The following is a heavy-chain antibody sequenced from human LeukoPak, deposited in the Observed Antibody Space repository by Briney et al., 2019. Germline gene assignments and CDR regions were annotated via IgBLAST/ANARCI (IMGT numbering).Heavy chain of an antibody. V-gene: IGHV3-66*01. CDR2: IYSGGST. CDR1: GFTFSSYS. Sequence: GGSLRLSCAASGFTFSSYSMNWVRQAPGKGLEWVSVIYSGGSTYYADSVKGRFTISRDNSKNSVYLQMNSLTVEDTAVYYCARALTTDWLHYAFDFWGQGTVVTVSS. D-gene: IGHD3/OR15-3a*01. CDR3: ARALTTDWLHYAFDF. J-gene: IGHJ3*01.